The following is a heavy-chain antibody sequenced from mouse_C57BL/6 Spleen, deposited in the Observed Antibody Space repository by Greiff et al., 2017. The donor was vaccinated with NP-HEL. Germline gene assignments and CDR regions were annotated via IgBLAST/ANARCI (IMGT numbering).Heavy chain of an antibody. Sequence: VQLKESGPGMVKPSQSLSLTCTVTGYSITSGYDWHWIRHFPGNKLEWMGYISYSGSTNYNPSLKSRISITHDTSKNHFFLKLNSVTTEDTATYYCARGLLFYAMDYWGQGTSVTVSS. V-gene: IGHV3-1*01. J-gene: IGHJ4*01. CDR2: ISYSGST. D-gene: IGHD2-3*01. CDR1: GYSITSGYD. CDR3: ARGLLFYAMDY.